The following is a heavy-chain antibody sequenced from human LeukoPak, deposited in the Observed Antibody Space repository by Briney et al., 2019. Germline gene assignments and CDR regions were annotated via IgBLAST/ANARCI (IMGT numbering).Heavy chain of an antibody. D-gene: IGHD4-17*01. Sequence: SETLSLTCTVSGGSISSSSYYWGWIRQPPGKGLEWIGSIYHSGSTYYNPSLKSRVTISIDTSKNQFSLKLSSVTAADTAVYYCARDHPMTTVTITWGQGTLVTVSS. V-gene: IGHV4-39*07. CDR2: IYHSGST. CDR3: ARDHPMTTVTIT. CDR1: GGSISSSSYY. J-gene: IGHJ4*02.